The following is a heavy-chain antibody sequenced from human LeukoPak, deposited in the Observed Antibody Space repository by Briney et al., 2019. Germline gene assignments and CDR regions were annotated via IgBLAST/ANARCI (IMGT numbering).Heavy chain of an antibody. CDR1: GFTFSSYA. CDR2: ISGSGGSA. J-gene: IGHJ6*03. V-gene: IGHV3-23*01. CDR3: AKDKGRDYDFWSGYHNYYYMDV. D-gene: IGHD3-3*01. Sequence: GGSLRLSCAASGFTFSSYAMSWVRQAPGKGLEWVSAISGSGGSAYYADSVKGRFTISRDNSKNTLYLQMNSLRAEDTAVYYCAKDKGRDYDFWSGYHNYYYMDVWGKGTTVTVSS.